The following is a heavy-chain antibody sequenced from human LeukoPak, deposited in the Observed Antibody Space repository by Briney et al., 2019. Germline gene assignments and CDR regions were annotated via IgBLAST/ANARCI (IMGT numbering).Heavy chain of an antibody. V-gene: IGHV4-59*10. CDR2: IYTSGST. J-gene: IGHJ4*02. CDR1: GGSFSGYY. CDR3: ARAGLLWFGEPRPYFDY. Sequence: SETLSLTCAVYGGSFSGYYWSWIRQPAGKGLEWIGRIYTSGSTNYNPSLKSRVTMSVDTSKNQFSLKLSTVTAADTAVYYCARAGLLWFGEPRPYFDYWGQGTLVTVSS. D-gene: IGHD3-10*01.